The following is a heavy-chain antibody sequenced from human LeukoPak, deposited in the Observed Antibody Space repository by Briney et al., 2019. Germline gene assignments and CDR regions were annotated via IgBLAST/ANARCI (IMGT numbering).Heavy chain of an antibody. CDR2: INHSGST. J-gene: IGHJ3*02. D-gene: IGHD2-2*01. CDR3: ARNTYCSTISCPRNDAFDI. V-gene: IGHV4-34*01. CDR1: GGSFSGYY. Sequence: PSETLSLTCAVYGGSFSGYYWSWIRQPPGKGLEWIGEINHSGSTNYNPSLKSRVTISVDTSKNQFSLKLSSVTAADTPVYYCARNTYCSTISCPRNDAFDITGQGKIVTVSS.